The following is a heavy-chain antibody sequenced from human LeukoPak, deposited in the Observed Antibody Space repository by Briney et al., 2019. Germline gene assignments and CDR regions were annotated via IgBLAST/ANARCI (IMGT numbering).Heavy chain of an antibody. D-gene: IGHD6-6*01. Sequence: SETLSLTCAVYGGSFSGYYWSWIRQPPGKGLEWIGEINHSGSTNYNPSLKSRVTISVDTSKNQFSLKLSSVTAADTAVYYCARREKYSSSSGPYYYYYMDVWAKGPRSPSP. CDR1: GGSFSGYY. CDR3: ARREKYSSSSGPYYYYYMDV. J-gene: IGHJ6*03. CDR2: INHSGST. V-gene: IGHV4-34*01.